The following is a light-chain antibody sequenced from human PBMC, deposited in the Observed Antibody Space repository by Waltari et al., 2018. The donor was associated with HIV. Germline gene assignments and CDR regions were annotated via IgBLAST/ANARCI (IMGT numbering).Light chain of an antibody. J-gene: IGKJ2*01. V-gene: IGKV3-15*01. CDR1: QSVDSD. CDR2: GAS. CDR3: QHYNNWPYT. Sequence: ERVMTQSPTTLSVSPGGRATLSCRASQSVDSDLAWYQQKPCQPPRLLISGASNRATGIPTRFSGSGSGIEFTLTINSLQSEDFAIYYCQHYNNWPYTFGQGTRLDIK.